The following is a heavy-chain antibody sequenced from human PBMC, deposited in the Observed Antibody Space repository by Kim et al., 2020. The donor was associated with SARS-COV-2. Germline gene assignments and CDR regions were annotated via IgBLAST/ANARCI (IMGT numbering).Heavy chain of an antibody. V-gene: IGHV3-11*06. Sequence: EGRFTISRDNAKNSLYQQMNSLRAEDTAVYYCARVEQQLSHYYYYGMDVWGQGTTVTVAS. CDR3: ARVEQQLSHYYYYGMDV. J-gene: IGHJ6*02. D-gene: IGHD6-13*01.